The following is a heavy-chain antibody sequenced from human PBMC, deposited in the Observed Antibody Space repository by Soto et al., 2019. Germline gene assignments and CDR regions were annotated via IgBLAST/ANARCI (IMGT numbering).Heavy chain of an antibody. CDR2: ISYDGSNK. V-gene: IGHV3-30*18. CDR3: AKDRQWLSSYYFDY. D-gene: IGHD3-22*01. J-gene: IGHJ4*02. Sequence: PGGSLRLSCAASGFTFSSYGMHWVRQAPGKGLEWVAVISYDGSNKYYADSVKGRFTISRDNSKNTLYLQMNSLRAEDTAVYYCAKDRQWLSSYYFDYWGQGTLVTVSS. CDR1: GFTFSSYG.